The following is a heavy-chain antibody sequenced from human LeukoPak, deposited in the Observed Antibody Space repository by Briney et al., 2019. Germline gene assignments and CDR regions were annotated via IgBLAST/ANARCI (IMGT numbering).Heavy chain of an antibody. J-gene: IGHJ4*02. CDR1: GFPFSSYA. CDR3: ARDRLGELSLMFDY. CDR2: ISYDGSNK. Sequence: GRSLRLSCAASGFPFSSYAMHWVRQAPGKGLEWVAVISYDGSNKYYADSVKGRFTISRDNSKNTLYLQMNSLRAEDTAVYYCARDRLGELSLMFDYWGQGTLVTVSS. V-gene: IGHV3-30-3*01. D-gene: IGHD3-16*02.